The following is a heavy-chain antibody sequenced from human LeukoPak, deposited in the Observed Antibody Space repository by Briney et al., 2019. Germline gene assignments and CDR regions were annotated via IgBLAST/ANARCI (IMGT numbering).Heavy chain of an antibody. Sequence: ASVKVSCKASGFTFTSSAVQWVRQARGQRLEWIGWIVVGSANTNYAQKFQERVTITRDMSTSTDYMELSSLRSDDTAVYYCAAGVGGYYYYYGMDVWGKGTTVTVSS. D-gene: IGHD3-16*01. J-gene: IGHJ6*04. V-gene: IGHV1-58*01. CDR3: AAGVGGYYYYYGMDV. CDR2: IVVGSANT. CDR1: GFTFTSSA.